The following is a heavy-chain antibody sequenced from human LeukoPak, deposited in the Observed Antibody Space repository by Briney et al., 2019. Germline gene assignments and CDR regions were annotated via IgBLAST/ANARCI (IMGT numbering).Heavy chain of an antibody. D-gene: IGHD3-22*01. CDR1: GFTFRTYG. V-gene: IGHV3-23*01. J-gene: IGHJ4*02. CDR2: TGSNGVT. CDR3: GIRDTSDYYVY. Sequence: PGGSLRLSCTGSGFTFRTYGFSWVRQAPGKGLEWVSATGSNGVTYYADSVKGGFTISRDNSKNALYLQMNGLRADDTAVYYCGIRDTSDYYVYWGQGTLVTVSS.